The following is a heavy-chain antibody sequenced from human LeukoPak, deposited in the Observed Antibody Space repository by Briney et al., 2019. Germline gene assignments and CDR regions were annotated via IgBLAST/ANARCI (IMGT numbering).Heavy chain of an antibody. CDR3: ARDVGTYLS. CDR2: INPKSGGT. V-gene: IGHV1-2*02. Sequence: ASVKVSSTGSGYIFTGHYMHWVRQVPGQGHEWLGWINPKSGGTKYAQKFQGRVTMTSDTSISTVYMELSGLKSDDSAMYYCARDVGTYLSWGQGTLVTVSA. CDR1: GYIFTGHY. J-gene: IGHJ1*01. D-gene: IGHD1-26*01.